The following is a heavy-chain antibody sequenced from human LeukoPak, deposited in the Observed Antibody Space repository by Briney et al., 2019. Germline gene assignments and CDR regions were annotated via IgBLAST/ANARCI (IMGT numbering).Heavy chain of an antibody. CDR1: GGSISSGSYC. CDR3: ARVLRGLGYCSSTSCYYYYYMDV. D-gene: IGHD2-2*01. V-gene: IGHV4-61*09. Sequence: SETLSLTCTVSGGSISSGSYCWSWIRQPAGKGLEWIGHIYSSGSTNYNPSLKSRVTMSVDTSKNQFSLKLSSVTAADTAVYYCARVLRGLGYCSSTSCYYYYYMDVWGKGTTVTISS. J-gene: IGHJ6*03. CDR2: IYSSGST.